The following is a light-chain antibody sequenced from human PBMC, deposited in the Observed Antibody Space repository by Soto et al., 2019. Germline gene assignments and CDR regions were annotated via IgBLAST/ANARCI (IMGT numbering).Light chain of an antibody. V-gene: IGKV1-5*03. CDR1: QSVDSW. J-gene: IGKJ5*01. CDR2: KAS. CDR3: QQHRSYPVT. Sequence: DIPMTQSPSTLPASIGDRVIITCRASQSVDSWLAWYQHKPGQAPKLLIYKASRLASGVPSRFSGGGSGTDFTLTINSLQSDDFATYYCQQHRSYPVTFGQGTRLEIK.